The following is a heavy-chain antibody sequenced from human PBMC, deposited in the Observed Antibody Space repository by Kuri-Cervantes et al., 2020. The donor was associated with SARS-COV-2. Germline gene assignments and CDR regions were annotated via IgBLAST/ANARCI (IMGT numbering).Heavy chain of an antibody. CDR2: IYHSGST. V-gene: IGHV4-39*07. J-gene: IGHJ4*02. CDR1: GGSISSSSYY. CDR3: ARGVPGY. Sequence: GSLRLSCTVSGGSISSSSYYWGWIRQPPGKGLEWIGSIYHSGSTYYNPSLKSRVTISVDTSKNQFSLKLGSVTAADTAIYYCARGVPGYWGQGSLVTVSS. D-gene: IGHD6-6*01.